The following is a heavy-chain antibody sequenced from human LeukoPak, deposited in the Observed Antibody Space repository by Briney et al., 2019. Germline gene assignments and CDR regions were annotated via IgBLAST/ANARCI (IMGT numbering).Heavy chain of an antibody. V-gene: IGHV4-61*03. CDR1: GYSIGSGYY. J-gene: IGHJ5*02. D-gene: IGHD4-17*01. Sequence: SETLSLTCTVSGYSIGSGYYWSWIRQPPGKGLEWIGYIYYSGSANYNPSLKSRVTISVDTSKNHFSLKLSPVTAADTAVYYCARLSDYGDYGADNWFDPWGQGTLVTVSS. CDR3: ARLSDYGDYGADNWFDP. CDR2: IYYSGSA.